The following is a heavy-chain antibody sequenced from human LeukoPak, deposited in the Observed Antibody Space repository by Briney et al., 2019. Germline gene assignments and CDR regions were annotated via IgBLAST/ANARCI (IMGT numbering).Heavy chain of an antibody. D-gene: IGHD5-24*01. CDR2: IKEDGSEQ. J-gene: IGHJ4*02. CDR3: ARYRLIWLPAPVFDN. Sequence: GGSLRLSCAASGFTFSSYWMSWVRQAPGKGLEWVANIKEDGSEQNYVDSVKGRFTISRDNAKNSLYLQMNSLRAEDTAVYYCARYRLIWLPAPVFDNWGQGTLVTVSS. CDR1: GFTFSSYW. V-gene: IGHV3-7*01.